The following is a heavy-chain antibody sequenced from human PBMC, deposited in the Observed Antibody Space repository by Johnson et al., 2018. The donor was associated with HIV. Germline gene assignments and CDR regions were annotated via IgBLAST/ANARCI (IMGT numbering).Heavy chain of an antibody. CDR2: ISFYGSNE. Sequence: VQLVESGGGLVKPGGSLRLSCAASGLNFSDYGMHWVRQAPGKGLEWVAVISFYGSNEYYADSVKGRFTISRDNSKNTLYLQMNSLRAEDTAVYYCAKEGYSASFDIWGQGTMVTVSS. D-gene: IGHD2-21*01. CDR1: GLNFSDYG. CDR3: AKEGYSASFDI. J-gene: IGHJ3*02. V-gene: IGHV3-30*04.